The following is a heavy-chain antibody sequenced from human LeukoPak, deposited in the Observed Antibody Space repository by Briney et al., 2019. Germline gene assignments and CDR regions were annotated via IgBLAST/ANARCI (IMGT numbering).Heavy chain of an antibody. J-gene: IGHJ4*02. CDR2: ITASGTE. D-gene: IGHD5-24*01. CDR1: GLTFTDAW. CDR3: TTAPARTWLPYFGY. V-gene: IGHV3-15*01. Sequence: GGSLRLSCAVSGLTFTDAWVSWVRQAPGKGLEWVARITASGTENYAAPVKARFTASRDDSKTTVYLQMKSLTTDDTAVYYCTTAPARTWLPYFGYWGQGTVVTVSS.